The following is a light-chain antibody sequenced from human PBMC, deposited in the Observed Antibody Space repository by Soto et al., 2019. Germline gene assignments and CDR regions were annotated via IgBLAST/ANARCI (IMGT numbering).Light chain of an antibody. CDR2: GAS. V-gene: IGKV3-15*01. CDR1: QSVGTN. CDR3: QQYNNWPPIT. Sequence: IVMTHSPATLSVSPSQRSTLSFSSSQSVGTNLVWYQHKPGQAPRPLIYGASIRATGIPARFSASGSGTEFTLTISSLQSEDSAVYYCQQYNNWPPITFGQGTRLEI. J-gene: IGKJ5*01.